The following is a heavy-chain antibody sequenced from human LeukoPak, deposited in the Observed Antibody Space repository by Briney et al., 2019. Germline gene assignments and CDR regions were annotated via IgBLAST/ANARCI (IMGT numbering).Heavy chain of an antibody. CDR1: GFTFSSYW. V-gene: IGHV3-74*01. D-gene: IGHD6-6*01. Sequence: GGSLRLSCAASGFTFSSYWMHWVRQAPGKGLLWVSRINSDGSRTWYADSVKGRFTISRDNAKNTLYLQMNSLRAEDTAVYYCARVYSSSSSDYWGQGTLVTVSS. CDR3: ARVYSSSSSDY. J-gene: IGHJ4*02. CDR2: INSDGSRT.